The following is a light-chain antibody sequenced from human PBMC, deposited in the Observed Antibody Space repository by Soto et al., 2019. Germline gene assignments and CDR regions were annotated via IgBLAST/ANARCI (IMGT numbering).Light chain of an antibody. Sequence: QLVLTQTPSASGTPGQRVNISCSGSSSNIGSNNVNWYQQLPGTAPKLLIYSNNQPPSGVPDRFSGSKSGTSASLAISGLQSEDEADYYCEAWDDSLNGVVFGGGTQLTVL. CDR2: SNN. J-gene: IGLJ2*01. CDR3: EAWDDSLNGVV. V-gene: IGLV1-44*01. CDR1: SSNIGSNN.